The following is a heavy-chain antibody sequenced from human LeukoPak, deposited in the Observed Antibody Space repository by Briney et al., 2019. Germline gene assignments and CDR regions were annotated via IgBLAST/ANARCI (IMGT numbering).Heavy chain of an antibody. J-gene: IGHJ2*01. V-gene: IGHV4-59*08. CDR1: GGSTSSDY. CDR3: ARFRLGAYSDL. Sequence: SETLSLTCTVSGGSTSSDYWSWIRQSPGKGLEWVGYVYNSGDTGKNPSLKSRVTILLDTSKNQCSLKLTSVSAADTAVYYCARFRLGAYSDLGARGTRVSLSS. D-gene: IGHD3-16*01. CDR2: VYNSGDT.